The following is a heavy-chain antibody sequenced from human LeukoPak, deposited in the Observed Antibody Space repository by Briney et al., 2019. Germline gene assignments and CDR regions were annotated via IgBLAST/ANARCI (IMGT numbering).Heavy chain of an antibody. V-gene: IGHV5-51*01. CDR1: GYSFTNYW. Sequence: GASLKISCQGSGYSFTNYWIGWVRQMPGKGLEWMGIIYPGDSDTKYSPSFQGQVTISADKSITTAYLQWSSLEASDTAIYYCARSHTLDRITKYYFDFWGQGTLVTVSS. CDR2: IYPGDSDT. CDR3: ARSHTLDRITKYYFDF. J-gene: IGHJ4*02. D-gene: IGHD1-14*01.